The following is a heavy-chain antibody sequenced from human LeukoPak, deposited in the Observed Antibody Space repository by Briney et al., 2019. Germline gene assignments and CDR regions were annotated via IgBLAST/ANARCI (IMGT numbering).Heavy chain of an antibody. D-gene: IGHD2-15*01. V-gene: IGHV6-1*01. CDR3: ARELGYCRGASCYGVDYSYMDV. J-gene: IGHJ6*03. Sequence: SQTLSLTCALSGDSVSSNSAAWNWIRQSPSRGLEWLGRTYYRSKWYNDYAISVKSRLTISPDTSKHQFSLQLNSVTPEDTAVYYCARELGYCRGASCYGVDYSYMDVWGSGTRVTVSS. CDR2: TYYRSKWYN. CDR1: GDSVSSNSAA.